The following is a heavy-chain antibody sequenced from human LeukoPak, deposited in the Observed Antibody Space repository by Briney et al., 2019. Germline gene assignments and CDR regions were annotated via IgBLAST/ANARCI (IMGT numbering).Heavy chain of an antibody. J-gene: IGHJ4*02. D-gene: IGHD2-2*01. CDR3: ARVGEVYQLLLGSFDY. Sequence: GASVKVSCKASGGTFISYAISWVRQAPGQGLEWMGGIIPIFGTANYAQKFQGRVTITADESTSTAYMELSSQRSEDTAVYYCARVGEVYQLLLGSFDYWGQGTLVTVSS. V-gene: IGHV1-69*01. CDR1: GGTFISYA. CDR2: IIPIFGTA.